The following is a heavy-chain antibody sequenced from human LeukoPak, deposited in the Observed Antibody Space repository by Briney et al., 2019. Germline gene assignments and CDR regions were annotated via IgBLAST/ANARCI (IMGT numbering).Heavy chain of an antibody. CDR3: ARGVRYSSSSRFDY. CDR2: ISAYNGNT. Sequence: ASVKVSCKASGYTFTGYYMHWVRQAPGQGLEWMGWISAYNGNTNYAQKLQGRVTMTTDTSTSTAYMELRSLRSDDTAVYYCARGVRYSSSSRFDYWGQGTLVTVSS. V-gene: IGHV1-18*04. D-gene: IGHD6-6*01. J-gene: IGHJ4*02. CDR1: GYTFTGYY.